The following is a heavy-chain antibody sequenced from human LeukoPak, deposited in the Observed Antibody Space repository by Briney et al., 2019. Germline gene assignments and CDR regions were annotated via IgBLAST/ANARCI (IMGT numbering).Heavy chain of an antibody. J-gene: IGHJ4*02. CDR2: FDPEDGET. CDR3: ARGEWFGELLTTSSPFDY. CDR1: GYTLTELS. D-gene: IGHD3-10*01. V-gene: IGHV1-24*01. Sequence: ASVKVSCKVPGYTLTELSMHWVRQAPGKGLEWMGGFDPEDGETIYAQKFQGRVTITTDESTSTAYMELSSLRSEDTAVYYCARGEWFGELLTTSSPFDYWGQGTLVTVSS.